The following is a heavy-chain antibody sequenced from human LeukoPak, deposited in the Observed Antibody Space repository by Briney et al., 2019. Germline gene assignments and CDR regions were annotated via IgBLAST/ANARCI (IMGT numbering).Heavy chain of an antibody. J-gene: IGHJ4*02. V-gene: IGHV4-34*01. D-gene: IGHD3-10*01. Sequence: PSETLSLTCAVYGWSLSGYYWSWIRQPPGKGLEWICEINHSGSTNYNPSPKRRVTISVDTSTNQSSLKLSSVAAADTAVYYCASGTTYYYGSADYWGQGTLVTVSS. CDR1: GWSLSGYY. CDR3: ASGTTYYYGSADY. CDR2: INHSGST.